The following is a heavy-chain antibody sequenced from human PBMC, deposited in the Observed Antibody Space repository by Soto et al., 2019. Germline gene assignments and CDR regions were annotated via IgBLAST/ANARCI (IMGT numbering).Heavy chain of an antibody. CDR3: ARVDPRGVAVVRDY. V-gene: IGHV1-18*04. D-gene: IGHD3-10*01. Sequence: ASVKVSCKTSGYTFSNYDFSWVRQAPGQGLEWMGWVSNKNGVTNYALKFQGRVTLTTDTSTSTAYMELRSLRSDDTAVYFCARVDPRGVAVVRDYWGQGTLVTVSS. CDR1: GYTFSNYD. CDR2: VSNKNGVT. J-gene: IGHJ4*02.